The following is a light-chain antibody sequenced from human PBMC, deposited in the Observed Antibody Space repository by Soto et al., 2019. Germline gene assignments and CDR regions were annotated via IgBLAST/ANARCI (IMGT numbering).Light chain of an antibody. V-gene: IGLV2-14*03. J-gene: IGLJ1*01. Sequence: QSALTQPASVSDSPGQSITISCTGTSSDVGGSNFVSWYQQHPGKPPKLITYDVANPPSGVSNRFSGSKSGSTASLIISRLQTEDEADDYCVSYTSSTTYVFGTGTKLTVL. CDR3: VSYTSSTTYV. CDR2: DVA. CDR1: SSDVGGSNF.